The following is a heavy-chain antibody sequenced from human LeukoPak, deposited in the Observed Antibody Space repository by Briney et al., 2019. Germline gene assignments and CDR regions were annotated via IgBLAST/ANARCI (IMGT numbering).Heavy chain of an antibody. CDR3: AKDNDYGDYLADY. V-gene: IGHV3-23*01. CDR1: GFTFSSYA. CDR2: ISGSGTST. Sequence: GGSLRLSCTASGFTFSSYAMSWVRKGPGKGLEWVSAISGSGTSTYYADSMRGRFTISRDNSKNTLYLQMNSLRAEDTAVYYCAKDNDYGDYLADYWGQGTLVTVSS. J-gene: IGHJ4*02. D-gene: IGHD4-17*01.